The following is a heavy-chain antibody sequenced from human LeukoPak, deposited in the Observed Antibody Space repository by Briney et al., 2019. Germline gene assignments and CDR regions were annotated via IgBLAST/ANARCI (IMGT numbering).Heavy chain of an antibody. CDR2: IYYSGST. Sequence: PSETLSLTCTVSGGSISSYYWSWIRQPPGQGLEWIGCIYYSGSTNYNPSLKSRVTISVDTSKTQFSLTLSSVTAADTAVYYCARQADSSIYYYFDYWGQGALVTVSS. CDR1: GGSISSYY. D-gene: IGHD6-13*01. V-gene: IGHV4-59*08. J-gene: IGHJ4*02. CDR3: ARQADSSIYYYFDY.